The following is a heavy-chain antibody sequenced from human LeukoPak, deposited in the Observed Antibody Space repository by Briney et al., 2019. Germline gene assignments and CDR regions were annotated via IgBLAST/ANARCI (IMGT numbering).Heavy chain of an antibody. Sequence: ASVKVSCKVSGYTLTELSMHWVRQAPGKGLEWMGGFDPEDGETIYAQKFQGRVTMTEDTSTDTAYMELSSLRSEDTAVYYCGRALLGGSDIYTPFSYWGQGTLVTVSS. D-gene: IGHD3-10*01. J-gene: IGHJ4*02. CDR1: GYTLTELS. V-gene: IGHV1-24*01. CDR2: FDPEDGET. CDR3: GRALLGGSDIYTPFSY.